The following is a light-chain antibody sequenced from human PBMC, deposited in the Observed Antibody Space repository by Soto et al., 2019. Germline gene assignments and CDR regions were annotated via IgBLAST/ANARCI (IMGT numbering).Light chain of an antibody. CDR2: GAS. CDR1: QRISSNY. V-gene: IGKV3-20*01. CDR3: QQYGSSPRT. J-gene: IGKJ2*01. Sequence: EIVLTQSPGTLSLSPGERATLSCRASQRISSNYLAWYQQKRGQAPRLLICGASSRATGIPDRFSGSGSGRDFTLTIARVEPEDFAVYYCQQYGSSPRTFGQGTKLEIK.